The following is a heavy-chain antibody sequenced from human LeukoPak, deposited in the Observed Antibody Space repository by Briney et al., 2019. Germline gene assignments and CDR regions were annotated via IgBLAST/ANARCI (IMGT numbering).Heavy chain of an antibody. J-gene: IGHJ6*03. CDR2: ISVHNGNT. CDR3: ARGRYYYGSGTQYMDV. D-gene: IGHD3-10*01. V-gene: IGHV1-18*04. Sequence: ASVKVSCKATGYTFTSYGISWVRQAPGQGLEWMGWISVHNGNTHYAQKFQGRATMTTDTSTSTAYMELSSLRSEDTAVYYCARGRYYYGSGTQYMDVWGKGTTVTVSS. CDR1: GYTFTSYG.